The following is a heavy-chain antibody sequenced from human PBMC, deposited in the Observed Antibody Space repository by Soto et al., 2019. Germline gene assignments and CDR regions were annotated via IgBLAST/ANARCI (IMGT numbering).Heavy chain of an antibody. D-gene: IGHD6-19*01. CDR2: INPSGDSR. Sequence: ASVKVSCKASGFSFSDYFMHWVRQAPGQGLEWMGIINPSGDSRNYAQKFQGRVTITRDTSTSTVYMDLSSLRAEDTAVYYCARGGPYSSGCLDYWGQGTLVTVSS. J-gene: IGHJ4*02. V-gene: IGHV1-46*01. CDR3: ARGGPYSSGCLDY. CDR1: GFSFSDYF.